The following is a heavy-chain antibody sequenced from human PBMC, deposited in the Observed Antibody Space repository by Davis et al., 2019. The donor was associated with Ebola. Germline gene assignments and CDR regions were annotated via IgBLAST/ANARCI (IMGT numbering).Heavy chain of an antibody. J-gene: IGHJ4*02. Sequence: PGGSLRLSCAASGFTFSSYWMSWVRQAPGKGLEWVANIKQDGSEKYYVDSVKGRFTISRDNAKNSLYLQMNSLRAEDTAVYYCARARYDFWSGYHLNYYFDYWGQGTLVTVSS. CDR1: GFTFSSYW. CDR3: ARARYDFWSGYHLNYYFDY. D-gene: IGHD3-3*01. V-gene: IGHV3-7*01. CDR2: IKQDGSEK.